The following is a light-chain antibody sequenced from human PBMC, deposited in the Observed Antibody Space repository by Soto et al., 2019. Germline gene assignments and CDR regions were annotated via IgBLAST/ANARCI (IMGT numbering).Light chain of an antibody. CDR2: DNN. CDR3: GTWDSSLSAL. V-gene: IGLV1-51*01. Sequence: QSVLTQPPSVSAAPGQKVTISCSGSSSNIGNNYVSWYQQLPGTAPKLLIYDNNKRPSGIPDRFSGCKSGTSATLGITGLQTGDEADYYCGTWDSSLSALFGGGTKVTVL. CDR1: SSNIGNNY. J-gene: IGLJ2*01.